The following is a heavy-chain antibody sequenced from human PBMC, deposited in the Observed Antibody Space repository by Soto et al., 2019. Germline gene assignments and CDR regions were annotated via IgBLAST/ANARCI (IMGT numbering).Heavy chain of an antibody. D-gene: IGHD2-21*02. V-gene: IGHV4-39*01. CDR1: GGSISSSSYF. CDR3: ARHPSDFWFDP. J-gene: IGHJ5*02. Sequence: QVQLQESGPGLVKPSETLSLTCSVSGGSISSSSYFWGWIRQPPGKGLEWIGSIYYSGSTYDNPSLKSRVTVSVDTSKNQFSLKLSSVTAADTAVYYCARHPSDFWFDPWGQGTLVTVSS. CDR2: IYYSGST.